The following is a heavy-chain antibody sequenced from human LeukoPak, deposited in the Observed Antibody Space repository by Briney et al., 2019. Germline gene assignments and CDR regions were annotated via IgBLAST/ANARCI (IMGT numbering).Heavy chain of an antibody. Sequence: SETLSLTCAVYGGSFSGYYWSWIRQPPGKGLEWIGEINHSGSTNYNPSLKSRVTISVDTSKNQFSLKLSSVTAADTAVYYCARLYYDSSLYFDYWGQGTLVTVSS. D-gene: IGHD3-22*01. V-gene: IGHV4-34*01. J-gene: IGHJ4*02. CDR3: ARLYYDSSLYFDY. CDR1: GGSFSGYY. CDR2: INHSGST.